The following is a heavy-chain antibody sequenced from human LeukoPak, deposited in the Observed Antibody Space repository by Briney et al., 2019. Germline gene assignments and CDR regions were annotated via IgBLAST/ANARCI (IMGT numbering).Heavy chain of an antibody. J-gene: IGHJ4*02. V-gene: IGHV3-48*01. CDR1: GFTFSSYS. D-gene: IGHD7-27*01. CDR2: ISSGSRTI. Sequence: GGSLRLSRAASGFTFSSYSMNWVRQAPGRGLEWLSYISSGSRTIYYADSVKGRFTISRDNAKNSLYFQMNSLRVDDTAVYYCARESITGDRDFDYWGQGTLITVSS. CDR3: ARESITGDRDFDY.